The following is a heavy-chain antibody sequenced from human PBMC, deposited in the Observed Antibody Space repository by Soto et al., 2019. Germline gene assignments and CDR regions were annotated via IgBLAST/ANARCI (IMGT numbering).Heavy chain of an antibody. D-gene: IGHD6-13*01. V-gene: IGHV3-23*01. CDR3: AREGDITAAFDY. CDR1: GLIFSNYA. CDR2: ISGSGGSP. J-gene: IGHJ4*02. Sequence: EVQVLESGGVLVQPGGSLRLSCVAPGLIFSNYAMSWVRQAPGKGLEWGSGISGSGGSPHYADSAKGRFTISRDNSKNTLFMQMNTLRAEDTAVYYCAREGDITAAFDYWGQGTLVTVSS.